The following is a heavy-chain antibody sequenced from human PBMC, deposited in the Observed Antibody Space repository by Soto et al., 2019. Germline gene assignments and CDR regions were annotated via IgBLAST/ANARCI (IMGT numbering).Heavy chain of an antibody. Sequence: QVLLVQSGAEVKKPGASVTVSCKASGYTFSTYGINWVRQAPGQGLEWVGWISAYNGITRYAEKFQGRVTLTTDTSTSTAYMDLRGLSSDDTAVYYCARDHVAVRPGWFDPWGQGALVTVSS. CDR3: ARDHVAVRPGWFDP. D-gene: IGHD6-6*01. CDR2: ISAYNGIT. V-gene: IGHV1-18*04. CDR1: GYTFSTYG. J-gene: IGHJ5*02.